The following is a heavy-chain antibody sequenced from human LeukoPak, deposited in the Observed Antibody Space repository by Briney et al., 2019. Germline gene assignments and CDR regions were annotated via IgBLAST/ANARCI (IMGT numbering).Heavy chain of an antibody. V-gene: IGHV3-21*01. Sequence: GGSLRLSCAAFGFTFSSYSMNWVRQAPGKGLEWVSCISSSSSYIYYADSVKGRFTISRDNAKNSLYLQMNSLRAEDTAVYYCARDRPSSGWYGELDYWGQGTLVTVSS. J-gene: IGHJ4*02. CDR2: ISSSSSYI. CDR3: ARDRPSSGWYGELDY. CDR1: GFTFSSYS. D-gene: IGHD6-19*01.